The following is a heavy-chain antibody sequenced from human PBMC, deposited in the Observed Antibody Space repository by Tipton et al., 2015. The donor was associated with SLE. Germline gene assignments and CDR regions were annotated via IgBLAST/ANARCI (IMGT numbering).Heavy chain of an antibody. D-gene: IGHD3-22*01. CDR2: INHSGST. J-gene: IGHJ4*02. CDR1: GGSFSGYY. V-gene: IGHV4-34*01. Sequence: TLSLTCAVYGGSFSGYYWSWIRQPPGKGLEWIGEINHSGSTNYNPSLKSRVTTSVDTSKNQFSLKLSSVTAADTAVYYCARVHRYDNRGRFDYWGQGTLVTVSS. CDR3: ARVHRYDNRGRFDY.